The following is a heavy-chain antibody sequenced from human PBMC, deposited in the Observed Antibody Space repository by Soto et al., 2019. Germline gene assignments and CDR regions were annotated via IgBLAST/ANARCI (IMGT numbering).Heavy chain of an antibody. Sequence: SETLSLTCTVSGGSINNHYWSWIRQPPGKGLEWIGYIYYSGSTNYNPSLKGRVTISVDTSKNQFSLKLSSVTAAGTAVYYCARGAPYYDFWSAYSDYWGQGTLVTVSS. J-gene: IGHJ4*02. CDR3: ARGAPYYDFWSAYSDY. D-gene: IGHD3-3*01. CDR2: IYYSGST. V-gene: IGHV4-59*11. CDR1: GGSINNHY.